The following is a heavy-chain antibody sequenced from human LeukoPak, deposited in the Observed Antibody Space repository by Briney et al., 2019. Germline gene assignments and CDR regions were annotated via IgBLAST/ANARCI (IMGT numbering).Heavy chain of an antibody. CDR3: ARAVGATGAAFDI. CDR1: GGTFSSYA. J-gene: IGHJ3*02. V-gene: IGHV1-69*05. Sequence: SVKVSCKASGGTFSSYAISWVRQAPGQGLEWMGKIIPIFGTANYAQKFQGRVTITTDESTSTAYMELSSLRSEDTAVYYCARAVGATGAAFDIWGQGTMVTVSS. CDR2: IIPIFGTA. D-gene: IGHD1-26*01.